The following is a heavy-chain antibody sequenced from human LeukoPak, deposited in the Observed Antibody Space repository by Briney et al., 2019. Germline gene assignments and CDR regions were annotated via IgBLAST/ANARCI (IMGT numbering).Heavy chain of an antibody. CDR3: ARDGGYHSSGPFDY. D-gene: IGHD3-22*01. CDR1: GFTFSSHG. CDR2: IWYDGSDE. V-gene: IGHV3-33*01. J-gene: IGHJ4*02. Sequence: GGSLRLSCAASGFTFSSHGMHWVRQAPGKGLEWVSIIWYDGSDEYYADSVKGRFTISRDNSRNTLYLQMNSLRAEDTAVYYCARDGGYHSSGPFDYWGQGTLVTVSS.